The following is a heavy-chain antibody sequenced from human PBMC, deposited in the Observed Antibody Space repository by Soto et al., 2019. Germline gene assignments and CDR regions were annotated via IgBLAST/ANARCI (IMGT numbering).Heavy chain of an antibody. CDR3: ARTGGCNWFDP. D-gene: IGHD6-19*01. J-gene: IGHJ5*02. CDR2: ISPYTGDT. Sequence: QVQLVQSGAEVKKPGASAKVSCKASGYTFTDYGISWVRQAPGQGLEWMGWISPYTGDTKYPQRLQGRVTVTADTSTSTAYMELRSLKSEDTAVYYCARTGGCNWFDPWGQGTLVSVSS. CDR1: GYTFTDYG. V-gene: IGHV1-18*01.